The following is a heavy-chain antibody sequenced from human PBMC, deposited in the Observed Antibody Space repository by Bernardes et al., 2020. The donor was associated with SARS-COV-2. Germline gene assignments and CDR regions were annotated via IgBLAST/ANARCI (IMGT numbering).Heavy chain of an antibody. CDR3: AKSQGTSMAEY. CDR2: ISSSSSTI. CDR1: GFTFSSYS. D-gene: IGHD5-18*01. Sequence: GSLRLSCAASGFTFSSYSMNWVRQAPGKGLEWVSYISSSSSTIYYADSVKGRFTISRDNAKNSLYLQMNSLRAEDTAVYYCAKSQGTSMAEYWGQGTLVTVSS. V-gene: IGHV3-48*01. J-gene: IGHJ4*02.